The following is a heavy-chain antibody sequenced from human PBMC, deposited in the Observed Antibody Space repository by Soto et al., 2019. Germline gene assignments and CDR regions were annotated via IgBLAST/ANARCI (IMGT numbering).Heavy chain of an antibody. D-gene: IGHD3-22*01. Sequence: QVQLVQSGAEVKKPGSSVKVSCKASGGTFSSYAISWVRQAPGQGLEWMGGIIPIFGTANYAQKCQGRVTITADQATSTAYMELSSLRSEDTAVYYCASCYDSSGYYVGGAFDIWGQGTMVTVSS. CDR3: ASCYDSSGYYVGGAFDI. V-gene: IGHV1-69*01. J-gene: IGHJ3*02. CDR2: IIPIFGTA. CDR1: GGTFSSYA.